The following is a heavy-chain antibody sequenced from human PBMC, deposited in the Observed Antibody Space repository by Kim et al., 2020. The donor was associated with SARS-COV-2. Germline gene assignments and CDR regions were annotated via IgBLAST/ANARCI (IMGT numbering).Heavy chain of an antibody. CDR1: GGSISSGGYY. Sequence: SETLSLTCTVSGGSISSGGYYWSWIRQHPGKGLEWIGYIYYSGSTYYNPSLKSRVTISVDTSKNQFSLKLSSGTAADTAVYYCARGGGVRGVFALYELLIDYWGQGTLVTVSS. D-gene: IGHD3-10*01. V-gene: IGHV4-31*03. CDR3: ARGGGVRGVFALYELLIDY. CDR2: IYYSGST. J-gene: IGHJ4*02.